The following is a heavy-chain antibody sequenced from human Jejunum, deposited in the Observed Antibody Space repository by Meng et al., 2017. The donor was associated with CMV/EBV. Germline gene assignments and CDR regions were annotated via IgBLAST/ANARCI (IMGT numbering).Heavy chain of an antibody. V-gene: IGHV3-30*02. J-gene: IGHJ4*02. CDR2: IRYDGNNK. Sequence: QVQLVEVWGGVVQPGGSLRLSCVASGFTFSAFGMHWVRQAPGKGLESVTYIRYDGNNKYYADSVKGRFTISRDNSKNTVYLQMNSLRVEDTAVYYCAGGNDYGDYWGQGSLVTVLL. CDR1: GFTFSAFG. D-gene: IGHD3-16*01. CDR3: AGGNDYGDY.